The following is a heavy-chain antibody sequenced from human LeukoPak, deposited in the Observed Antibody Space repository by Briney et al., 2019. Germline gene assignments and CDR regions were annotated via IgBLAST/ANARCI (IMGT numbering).Heavy chain of an antibody. Sequence: GGSLRLSCAASGLTVSGNYMTWVRQAPGKGLEWVSVIYSGGSTYYADSVKGRFTISRDSSKDTLYLQMNSLRPEDTAVYYCARDPYTSSWYWAFDIWGQGTMVTVSS. CDR2: IYSGGST. V-gene: IGHV3-66*02. D-gene: IGHD6-13*01. CDR3: ARDPYTSSWYWAFDI. CDR1: GLTVSGNY. J-gene: IGHJ3*02.